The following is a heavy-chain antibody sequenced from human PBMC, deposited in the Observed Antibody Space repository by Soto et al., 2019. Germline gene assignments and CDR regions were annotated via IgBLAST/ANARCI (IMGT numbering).Heavy chain of an antibody. CDR2: ISGSGGST. Sequence: EVQLLESGGGLVQPGGSLRLSCAASGFTFSSYAMSWVRQAPGKGLEWVSAISGSGGSTYYADSVKGRFTISRDNSKNTVXLQMNSLRAEDTVVYYCAKGRGYCSSTSCYVGSDYWGQGTLVTVSS. V-gene: IGHV3-23*01. J-gene: IGHJ4*02. CDR3: AKGRGYCSSTSCYVGSDY. CDR1: GFTFSSYA. D-gene: IGHD2-2*01.